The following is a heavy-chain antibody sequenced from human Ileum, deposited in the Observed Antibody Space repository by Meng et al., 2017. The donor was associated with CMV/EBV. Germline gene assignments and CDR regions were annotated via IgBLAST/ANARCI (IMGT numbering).Heavy chain of an antibody. CDR1: GAYINSYF. CDR2: IYYNGRT. D-gene: IGHD3-9*01. V-gene: IGHV4-59*08. CDR3: GRGPVLTGNLN. J-gene: IGHJ4*02. Sequence: QVQLQESGPGLVKPSETLSLSCSVPGAYINSYFWSWIRQPPGKGLEWIGYIYYNGRTDYNPSLSSRVTISVDTSKKQFSLKLTTVTTADTAVYYCGRGPVLTGNLNWGQGILVTVSS.